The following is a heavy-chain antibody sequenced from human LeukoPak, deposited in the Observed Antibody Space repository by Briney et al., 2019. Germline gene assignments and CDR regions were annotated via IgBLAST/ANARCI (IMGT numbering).Heavy chain of an antibody. V-gene: IGHV4-39*01. Sequence: SETLSLTCSVSGGTISSSGYYWNWIRQPPGKGLEWIGSIYYSGSTYYNPSLKSRVTISVDTSKNQFSLKLSSVTAADTAVYYCASPGSAFDIWGQGTMVTVSS. CDR3: ASPGSAFDI. CDR1: GGTISSSGYY. CDR2: IYYSGST. J-gene: IGHJ3*02.